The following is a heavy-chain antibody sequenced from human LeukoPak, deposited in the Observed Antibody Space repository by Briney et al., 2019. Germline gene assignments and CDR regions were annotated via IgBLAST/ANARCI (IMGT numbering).Heavy chain of an antibody. CDR1: GFTFSSYA. V-gene: IGHV3-23*01. D-gene: IGHD2-2*01. Sequence: AGGSLRLSCAASGFTFSSYAMSWVRQAPGKGLEWVSAISGSGGSTYYADSVKGRFTISRDNSKNTLYLQTNSLRAEDTAVYYCAKDFLRVVSIVVVPAAISNYFDYWGQGTLVTVSS. CDR2: ISGSGGST. J-gene: IGHJ4*02. CDR3: AKDFLRVVSIVVVPAAISNYFDY.